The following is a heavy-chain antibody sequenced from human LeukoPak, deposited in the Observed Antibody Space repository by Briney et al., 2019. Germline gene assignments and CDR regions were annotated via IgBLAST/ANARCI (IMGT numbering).Heavy chain of an antibody. Sequence: SGRSLRLSCAASGFTFSSYTMHWVRQAPGKGLEWVAVISYDGGDQYYADSVKGRFTSSRDSSKNTLYLQMNSLRAEGTALYYCTRGGNSSPYYFDYWGQGTLVTVSS. CDR1: GFTFSSYT. V-gene: IGHV3-30*01. CDR3: TRGGNSSPYYFDY. CDR2: ISYDGGDQ. D-gene: IGHD6-13*01. J-gene: IGHJ4*02.